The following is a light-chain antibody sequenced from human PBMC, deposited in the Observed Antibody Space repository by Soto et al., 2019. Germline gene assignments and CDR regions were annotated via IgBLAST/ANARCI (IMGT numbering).Light chain of an antibody. CDR3: SSYTGTNNFVL. V-gene: IGLV2-8*01. Sequence: QSVLTQPPSASGSPGQSVTISCTGSSTDIGGHKYVSWYQHHPGKAPKLIIYEVSERPSGVPDRFSGSKSGNAASLTVSGLQADDEALYYCSSYTGTNNFVLFGGGTKLTVL. CDR1: STDIGGHKY. J-gene: IGLJ2*01. CDR2: EVS.